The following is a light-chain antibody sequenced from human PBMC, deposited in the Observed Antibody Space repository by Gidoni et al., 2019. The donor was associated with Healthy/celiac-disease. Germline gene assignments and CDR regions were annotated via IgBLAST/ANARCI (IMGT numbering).Light chain of an antibody. Sequence: EIGLTQSPATRSLPPGERATLSCRASQSVSSYLAWYQQKPGQAPRLLIYDASNRATGIPARFSGSGAGTDFTLTISSLEPEDFAVYYCQQRSNWPPFTFGPGTKVEIK. V-gene: IGKV3-11*01. CDR2: DAS. J-gene: IGKJ3*01. CDR3: QQRSNWPPFT. CDR1: QSVSSY.